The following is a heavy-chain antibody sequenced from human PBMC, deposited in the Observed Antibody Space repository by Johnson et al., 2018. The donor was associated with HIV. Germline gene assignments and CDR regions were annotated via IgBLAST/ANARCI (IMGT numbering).Heavy chain of an antibody. J-gene: IGHJ3*01. Sequence: QVQLVESGGGVVQPGRSLRLSCAASGFTFSSYAMHWVRQAPGKGLEWVAVISYSGSNKYYADSVKGRFTISRDNSKNTLYLQMNHLRAEDTAVYYCARDYRGRTVDAFDVWGQGTLVIVSS. CDR3: ARDYRGRTVDAFDV. CDR1: GFTFSSYA. D-gene: IGHD3-16*02. V-gene: IGHV3-30*04. CDR2: ISYSGSNK.